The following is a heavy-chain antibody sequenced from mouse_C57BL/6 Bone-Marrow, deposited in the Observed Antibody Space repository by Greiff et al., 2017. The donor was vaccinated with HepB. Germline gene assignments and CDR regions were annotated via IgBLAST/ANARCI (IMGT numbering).Heavy chain of an antibody. CDR2: IYPRSGNT. Sequence: QVQLQQSGAELARPGASVKLSCKASGYTFTSYGISWVKQRTGQGLEWIGEIYPRSGNTYYNEKFKGKATLTADKSSSTAYMELRSLTSEDSAVYFCARSRRLWNYVDYWGQGTTLTVSS. D-gene: IGHD1-1*02. CDR3: ARSRRLWNYVDY. J-gene: IGHJ2*01. V-gene: IGHV1-81*01. CDR1: GYTFTSYG.